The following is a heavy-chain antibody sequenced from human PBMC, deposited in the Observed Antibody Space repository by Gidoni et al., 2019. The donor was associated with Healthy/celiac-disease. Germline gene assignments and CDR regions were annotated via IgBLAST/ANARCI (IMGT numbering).Heavy chain of an antibody. CDR3: ARVGQWLSPEDV. CDR2: ISSCITYL. J-gene: IGHJ6*02. Sequence: EVQLVESGGGLGKPGGSLRRCCGASGFTFSSYSRNWGRQAPGKGLEWVSSISSCITYLHSSASVKGRFTLSRDNAKISLYLQMTSLSAEDTAVYYCARVGQWLSPEDVWGHGPTVTVSS. CDR1: GFTFSSYS. D-gene: IGHD6-19*01. V-gene: IGHV3-21*01.